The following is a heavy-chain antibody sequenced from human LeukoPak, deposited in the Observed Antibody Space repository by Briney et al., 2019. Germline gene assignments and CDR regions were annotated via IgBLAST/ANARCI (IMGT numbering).Heavy chain of an antibody. CDR2: INHSGST. CDR1: GGSISNYY. D-gene: IGHD7-27*01. CDR3: ASTPRTVTGEAVDY. Sequence: SSETLSLTCTVSGGSISNYYWSWIRQPPGKGLEWIGEINHSGSTNYNPSLKSRVTISVDTSKNQFSLKLSSVTAADTAVYYCASTPRTVTGEAVDYWGQGTLVTVSS. V-gene: IGHV4-34*01. J-gene: IGHJ4*02.